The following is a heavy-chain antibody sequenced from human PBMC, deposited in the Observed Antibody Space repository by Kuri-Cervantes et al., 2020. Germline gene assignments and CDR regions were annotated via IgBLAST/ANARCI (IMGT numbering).Heavy chain of an antibody. J-gene: IGHJ5*02. CDR3: GRNVRTIEP. V-gene: IGHV3-74*01. D-gene: IGHD1/OR15-1a*01. CDR2: INSDGSST. CDR1: GFTFSSYW. Sequence: GESLKISCAAPGFTFSSYWHWVRQAPGKGLVWVSRINSDGSSTSYADSVKGRFTISRDNAKNTLYVQMNSLRVEDTAVYYCGRNVRTIEPWGQGTLVTVSS.